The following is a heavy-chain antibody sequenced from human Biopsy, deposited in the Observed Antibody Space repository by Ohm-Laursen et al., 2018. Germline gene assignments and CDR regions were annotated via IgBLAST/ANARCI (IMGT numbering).Heavy chain of an antibody. V-gene: IGHV3-21*04. J-gene: IGHJ3*02. CDR2: ISASSSYI. D-gene: IGHD1-1*01. Sequence: SLRLSCAASGVTLSGYGMNWVRQAPGKGLEWVSSISASSSYIYYADSVEGRFTVSRDNSQNTLYLQMNSLRAEDTAIYYCAKGRVGNSGSLDIWGHGTMVTVSS. CDR1: GVTLSGYG. CDR3: AKGRVGNSGSLDI.